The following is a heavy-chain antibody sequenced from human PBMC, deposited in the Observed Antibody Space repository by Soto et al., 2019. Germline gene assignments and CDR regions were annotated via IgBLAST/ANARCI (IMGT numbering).Heavy chain of an antibody. Sequence: SETLSITCSVSGGSISCHYWTWIRQSPGKGLEWIGYIFYSGSTNYNPSLKSRVTISVDTSKNQFSLKMSSVTAADTAVYYCARVGSSGWSPDYWGRGTLVTVSS. J-gene: IGHJ4*02. CDR3: ARVGSSGWSPDY. V-gene: IGHV4-59*11. CDR1: GGSISCHY. CDR2: IFYSGST. D-gene: IGHD6-19*01.